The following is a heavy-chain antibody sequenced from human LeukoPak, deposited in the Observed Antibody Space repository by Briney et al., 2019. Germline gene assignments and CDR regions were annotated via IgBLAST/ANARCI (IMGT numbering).Heavy chain of an antibody. CDR1: GGSISSYY. D-gene: IGHD2-8*02. CDR3: ARDLSRGGVYYYYMDV. Sequence: PSETLSLTCTVSGGSISSYYWSWIQQPAGKGLEWIGRIYTSGSTNYNPSLKSRVTMSVDTSKNQFSLKLSSVTAADTAVYYCARDLSRGGVYYYYMDVWGKGTTVTVSS. V-gene: IGHV4-4*07. J-gene: IGHJ6*03. CDR2: IYTSGST.